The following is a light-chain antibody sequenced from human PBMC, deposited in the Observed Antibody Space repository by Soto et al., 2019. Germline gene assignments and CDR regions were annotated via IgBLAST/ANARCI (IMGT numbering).Light chain of an antibody. Sequence: EIVMTQSPDTLSVSPGERATLTCRAGQGVTTNFAWYQQKSGQSPRLLIYDVSIRATGVPARFSATGSETDFTLTISGLQSGDSAVYYCQQRSNWPPTFGQGTRLEIK. CDR2: DVS. CDR3: QQRSNWPPT. J-gene: IGKJ5*01. V-gene: IGKV3-15*01. CDR1: QGVTTN.